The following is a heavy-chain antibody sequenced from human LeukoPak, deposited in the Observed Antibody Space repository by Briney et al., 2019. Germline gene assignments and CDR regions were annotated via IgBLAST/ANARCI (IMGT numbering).Heavy chain of an antibody. CDR1: GYTFTSHD. V-gene: IGHV1-8*01. CDR3: ARALSGCILCFDY. CDR2: MSPNSGST. Sequence: ASVKVSCKASGYTFTSHDINWVRQTTGQGLEWMGWMSPNSGSTGYAQKFQGRVTMTRDNSMSTAYMELSSLSSEDTAVYYCARALSGCILCFDYWGQGTLVTVSS. D-gene: IGHD6-19*01. J-gene: IGHJ4*02.